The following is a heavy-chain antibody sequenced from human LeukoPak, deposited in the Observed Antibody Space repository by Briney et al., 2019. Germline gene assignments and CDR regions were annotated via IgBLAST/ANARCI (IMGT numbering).Heavy chain of an antibody. Sequence: SETLSLTCGVYGGSFSGYYWSWIRQPPGKGLEWIGEINHSGSTNYNPSLKSRVTISVDTSKNQFSLKLSSVTAADTAVYYCVTEASNSSYWGQGTLVTVSS. CDR1: GGSFSGYY. J-gene: IGHJ4*02. CDR3: VTEASNSSY. D-gene: IGHD4-11*01. V-gene: IGHV4-34*01. CDR2: INHSGST.